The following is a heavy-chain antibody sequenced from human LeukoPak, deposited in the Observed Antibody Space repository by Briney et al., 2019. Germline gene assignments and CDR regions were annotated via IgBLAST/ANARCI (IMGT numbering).Heavy chain of an antibody. CDR2: IYYSGST. D-gene: IGHD4-17*01. V-gene: IGHV4-31*03. CDR3: ARGSHDYGDPGVY. CDR1: GGSISSGGYY. J-gene: IGHJ4*02. Sequence: SQTLSLTCTVSGGSISSGGYYWSGIRQHPGKGLEWIGYIYYSGSTYYNPSLKSRVTISVDTSKNQFSLKLSSVTAADTAVYYCARGSHDYGDPGVYWGQGTLVTVSS.